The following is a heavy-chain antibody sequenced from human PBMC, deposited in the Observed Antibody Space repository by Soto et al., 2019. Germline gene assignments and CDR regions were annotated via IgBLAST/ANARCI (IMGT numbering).Heavy chain of an antibody. Sequence: SETLSLTCTVSGGSISSGGYYWSWIRQHPGKGLEWIGYIYYSGSTYYNPSLKSRVTISVDTSKNQFSLKLSSVTAADTAVYYCARDKAVAGDYYFDYSGQGTLVTVSS. J-gene: IGHJ4*02. CDR3: ARDKAVAGDYYFDY. D-gene: IGHD6-19*01. V-gene: IGHV4-31*03. CDR1: GGSISSGGYY. CDR2: IYYSGST.